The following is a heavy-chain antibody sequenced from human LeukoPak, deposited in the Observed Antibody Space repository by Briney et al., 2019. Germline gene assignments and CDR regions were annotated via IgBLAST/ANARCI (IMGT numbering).Heavy chain of an antibody. D-gene: IGHD1-26*01. J-gene: IGHJ4*02. Sequence: PGGSLRLSCAASGFTFSSYAMSWVRQAPGKGLEWVSAISGSGGSTYYADSVKGRFTIYRDNPKHTLHVQMHSLSAEDPAVYSCANLLTGSLVDTDYWGQGTLVTVSS. CDR1: GFTFSSYA. V-gene: IGHV3-23*01. CDR2: ISGSGGST. CDR3: ANLLTGSLVDTDY.